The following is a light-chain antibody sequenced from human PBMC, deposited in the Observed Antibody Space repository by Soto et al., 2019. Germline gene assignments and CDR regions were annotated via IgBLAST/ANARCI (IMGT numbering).Light chain of an antibody. V-gene: IGKV2-28*01. CDR3: MQALQSLT. CDR2: FGS. CDR1: QSLLYNNTYNY. Sequence: EIVMTQSPLTLPVTPGEPASISCRSSQSLLYNNTYNYVDWYVKKPGQSPQLLIYFGSNRAPGVPDRFSGSGSGTDFTLKINRVEAEDVGTYYCMQALQSLTFGQGTRLEIQ. J-gene: IGKJ5*01.